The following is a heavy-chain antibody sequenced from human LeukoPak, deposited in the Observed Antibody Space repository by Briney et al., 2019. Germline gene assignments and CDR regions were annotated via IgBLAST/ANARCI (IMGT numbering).Heavy chain of an antibody. CDR2: IWYDGSNK. J-gene: IGHJ4*02. CDR3: ARDPDDYGDYSYFDY. CDR1: GFTFSSYG. V-gene: IGHV3-33*01. Sequence: GKSLRLSCAASGFTFSSYGMHWVRQAPGKGLEWVAVIWYDGSNKYYADSVKGRFTISRDNSKNTLFLQMNSLRAEDTAVYYCARDPDDYGDYSYFDYWGQGTLVTVSS. D-gene: IGHD4-17*01.